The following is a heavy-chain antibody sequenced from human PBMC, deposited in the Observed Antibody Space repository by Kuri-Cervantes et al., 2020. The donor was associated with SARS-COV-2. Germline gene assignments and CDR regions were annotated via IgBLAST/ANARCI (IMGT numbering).Heavy chain of an antibody. J-gene: IGHJ6*02. D-gene: IGHD3-3*01. CDR3: ARDRSRITIFRVVTRYGMDV. CDR2: ISSSSSTI. V-gene: IGHV3-48*01. Sequence: GGSLRLSCAASGFTFSSYSMNWVRQAPGKGLEWVSYISSSSSTIYYADSVKGRFTISRDNAKNSLYLQMNSLRAEDTAVYYCARDRSRITIFRVVTRYGMDVWGQGTTVTVSS. CDR1: GFTFSSYS.